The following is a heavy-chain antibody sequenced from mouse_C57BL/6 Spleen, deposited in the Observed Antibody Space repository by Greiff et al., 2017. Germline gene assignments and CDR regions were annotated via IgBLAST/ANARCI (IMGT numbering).Heavy chain of an antibody. CDR1: GYAFSSYW. D-gene: IGHD2-1*01. J-gene: IGHJ4*01. CDR3: ARSPNGNYVEDY. CDR2: IYPGDGDT. Sequence: VMLVESGAELVKPGASVKISCKASGYAFSSYWMNWVKQRPGKGLEWIGQIYPGDGDTNYNGKFKGKATLTADKSSSTAYMQLSSLTSEDSAVYFCARSPNGNYVEDYWGQGTSVTVSS. V-gene: IGHV1-80*01.